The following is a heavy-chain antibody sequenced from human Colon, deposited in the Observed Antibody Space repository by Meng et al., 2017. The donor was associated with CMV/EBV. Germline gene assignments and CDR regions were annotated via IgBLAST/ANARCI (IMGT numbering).Heavy chain of an antibody. CDR3: ARANYYDSSGYYGGRD. V-gene: IGHV3-11*05. D-gene: IGHD3-22*01. CDR1: GFTFSDYY. J-gene: IGHJ4*02. Sequence: RRVEFGGGLVKPGGTLRLSCGASGFTFSDYYMSWIRQAPGKGLEWVSYITSSSSYTNYADSVKGRFTISRDNAKNSLYLQMNSLRAEDTAVYYCARANYYDSSGYYGGRDWGQGTLVTVSS. CDR2: ITSSSSYT.